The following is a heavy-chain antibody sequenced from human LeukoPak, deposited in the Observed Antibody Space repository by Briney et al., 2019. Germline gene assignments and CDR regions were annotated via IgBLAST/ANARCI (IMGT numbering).Heavy chain of an antibody. CDR2: ITSSGNMV. CDR3: ARGNLVVVTIDY. V-gene: IGHV3-11*01. Sequence: GGSLRLSCAASGFTISDYYMSWIRQAPGKGLEWVSYITSSGNMVYYADSVEGRFTISRDNARNSVHLQMNSLRAEDTAIYYCARGNLVVVTIDYWGQGTLVTVSS. CDR1: GFTISDYY. J-gene: IGHJ4*02. D-gene: IGHD2-15*01.